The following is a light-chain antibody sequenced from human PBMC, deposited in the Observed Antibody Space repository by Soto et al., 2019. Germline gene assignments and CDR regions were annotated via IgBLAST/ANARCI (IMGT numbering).Light chain of an antibody. CDR2: SNN. V-gene: IGLV1-44*01. CDR1: SSNIGSNA. CDR3: AAWDDSLNGVL. J-gene: IGLJ2*01. Sequence: QSVLTQPPSASGTPGQRVTISCSGSSSNIGSNAVNWYQQLPGTAPKLLMYSNNQRPSGVPDRFSGSKSGISASLAISGLQSEDEADYYCAAWDDSLNGVLFGGGTKLTVL.